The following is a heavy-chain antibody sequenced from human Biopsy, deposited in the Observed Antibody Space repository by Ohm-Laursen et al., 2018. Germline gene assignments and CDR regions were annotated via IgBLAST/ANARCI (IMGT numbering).Heavy chain of an antibody. Sequence: TLSLTCSVSGGSISSFYWTWIRQPPGKGQEWIGDISDSGSTNYKPSLKSRVIISVDTSKNQFSLNLSSVTAADTAVYYCARRGSGGRSFDHWGQGTLVTVSS. J-gene: IGHJ4*02. V-gene: IGHV4-59*08. CDR2: ISDSGST. D-gene: IGHD2-15*01. CDR3: ARRGSGGRSFDH. CDR1: GGSISSFY.